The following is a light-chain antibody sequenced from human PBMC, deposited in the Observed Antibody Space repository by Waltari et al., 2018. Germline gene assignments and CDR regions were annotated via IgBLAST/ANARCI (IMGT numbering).Light chain of an antibody. J-gene: IGKJ2*01. Sequence: EIVLTQSPGTLSLSAGERATLSCMASQTLNNNYLAWSQQKPGQSPGLLIFAASKRATGVPDRFSGSGSGTDFTLTISRLEPEDFAMYYCQQYGSSPYSFGQGARVDFK. CDR1: QTLNNNY. CDR2: AAS. CDR3: QQYGSSPYS. V-gene: IGKV3-20*01.